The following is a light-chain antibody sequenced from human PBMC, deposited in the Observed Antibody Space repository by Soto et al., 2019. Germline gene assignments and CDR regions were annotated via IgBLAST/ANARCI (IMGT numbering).Light chain of an antibody. CDR2: DAS. CDR3: QQYNNWHPLT. CDR1: QSVSSY. Sequence: EIVLTQSPATLSLSPGERATLSCMASQSVSSYLAWYQQKPGQAPRLLIYDASTRATGIPARFSGSGSGTEFTLTISSLQSKDFAVYYCQQYNNWHPLTFGGGTKVDI. V-gene: IGKV3-15*01. J-gene: IGKJ4*01.